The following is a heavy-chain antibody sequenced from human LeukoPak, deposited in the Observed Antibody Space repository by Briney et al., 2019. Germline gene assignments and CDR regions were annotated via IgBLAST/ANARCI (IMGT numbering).Heavy chain of an antibody. CDR3: AREDSSITIFGVVKFVDV. V-gene: IGHV4-59*12. Sequence: SETLSLTCTVSGGSISRYYWSWIRQPPGKGLEWIGYIYHSGSTNYNPSLNSRITISVDTSKNQFSLKLSSVTAADTAVYYCAREDSSITIFGVVKFVDVWGKGTTVTVSS. J-gene: IGHJ6*04. CDR1: GGSISRYY. CDR2: IYHSGST. D-gene: IGHD3-3*01.